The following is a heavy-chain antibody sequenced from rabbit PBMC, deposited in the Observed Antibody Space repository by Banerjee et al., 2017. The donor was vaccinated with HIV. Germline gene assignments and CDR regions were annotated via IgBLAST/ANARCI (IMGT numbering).Heavy chain of an antibody. V-gene: IGHV1S40*01. D-gene: IGHD4-1*01. J-gene: IGHJ3*01. CDR3: ARDSSGWGTTRLDL. Sequence: QSLEESGGDLVKPGASLTLTCTASGFTLSSYYMCWVRQAPGKGLELIACIYISSGSTWYASWAKGRFTISKTSSTTVTLQMTSLTAADTATYFCARDSSGWGTTRLDLWGQGTLVTVS. CDR2: IYISSGST. CDR1: GFTLSSYY.